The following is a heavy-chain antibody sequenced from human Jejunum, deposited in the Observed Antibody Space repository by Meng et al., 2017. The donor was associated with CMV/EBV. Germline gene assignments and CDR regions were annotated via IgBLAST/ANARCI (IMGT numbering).Heavy chain of an antibody. CDR3: TSDYGGFDP. D-gene: IGHD4/OR15-4a*01. CDR2: ISYDGTNK. J-gene: IGHJ5*02. CDR1: GSTFSRYT. Sequence: QVQLVESGGGVVQPGGCLRLSCAASGSTFSRYTMHWVRQAPGQGLEWLAIISYDGTNKYYADSLKGRFTISRDNSKNTAFLQMNSLRPDDTGVYYCTSDYGGFDPWGQGTLVTVSS. V-gene: IGHV3-30-3*01.